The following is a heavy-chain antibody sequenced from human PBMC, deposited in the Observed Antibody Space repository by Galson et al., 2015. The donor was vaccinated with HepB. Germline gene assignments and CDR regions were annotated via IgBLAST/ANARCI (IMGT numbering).Heavy chain of an antibody. J-gene: IGHJ4*02. V-gene: IGHV3-23*01. CDR1: GFTFRSYA. CDR2: ISGGGDIT. Sequence: SLRLSCAASGFTFRSYAMSWVRQAPGKGLEWVSVISGGGDITVYADAVKGRFTISRDNSRDALFLQMSSLRAEDTALYYCARDGFSFGSHDYWGQGTLVTVHS. CDR3: ARDGFSFGSHDY. D-gene: IGHD3-16*01.